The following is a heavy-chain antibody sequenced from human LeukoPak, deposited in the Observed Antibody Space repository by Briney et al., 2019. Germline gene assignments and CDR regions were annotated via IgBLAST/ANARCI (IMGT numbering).Heavy chain of an antibody. CDR3: ARERSSSPLHY. D-gene: IGHD6-6*01. CDR2: INHSGST. V-gene: IGHV4-34*01. Sequence: SETLSLTCAVYGGSFSGYYWSWIRQPPGKGLEWIGEINHSGSTNYNPSLKSRVTISVDTSKNQFSLKLSSVTAADTAVYYCARERSSSPLHYWGQGTLVTVSS. CDR1: GGSFSGYY. J-gene: IGHJ4*02.